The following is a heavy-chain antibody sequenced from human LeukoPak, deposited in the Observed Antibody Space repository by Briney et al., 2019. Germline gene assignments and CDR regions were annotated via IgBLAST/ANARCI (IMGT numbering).Heavy chain of an antibody. CDR1: GYSFTGNH. J-gene: IGHJ3*01. CDR3: ARGAGPKAFDV. Sequence: EASVKVSCKACGYSFTGNHLHWVRQAPGQGLEWMGWINPNNGGPSFAQNFQGTVTLTRDTSISTAYMELRTLRSDDTAVSYCARGAGPKAFDVWGQGTMVTVST. CDR2: INPNNGGP. V-gene: IGHV1-2*02.